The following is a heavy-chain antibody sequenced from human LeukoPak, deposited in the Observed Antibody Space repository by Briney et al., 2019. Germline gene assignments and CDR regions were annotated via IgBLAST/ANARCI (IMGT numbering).Heavy chain of an antibody. V-gene: IGHV3-74*01. J-gene: IGHJ4*02. Sequence: GGSLTLSCAASGFTISSYWMHWVRPAPGRGLVWVSRINSDASSTSYADSVKGRFTISRDNANNTLYLQMTSLRAEDTAVYYCARGGAFAVRGYIDYWGQGTLVTVSS. D-gene: IGHD3-10*01. CDR2: INSDASST. CDR3: ARGGAFAVRGYIDY. CDR1: GFTISSYW.